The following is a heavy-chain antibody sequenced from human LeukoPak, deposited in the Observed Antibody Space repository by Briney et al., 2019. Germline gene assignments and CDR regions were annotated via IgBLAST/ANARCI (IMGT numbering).Heavy chain of an antibody. D-gene: IGHD1-26*01. V-gene: IGHV3-21*01. Sequence: GGSLRLSCAASEFTLRSYNMHWVRQAPGKGLEWVSYISTSSTYIYYADSVKGRFTISRDNAKNSLYLHMDSPRAEDTAVYYCARDASGSSIGLIDFWGQGTLVTVSS. CDR2: ISTSSTYI. CDR3: ARDASGSSIGLIDF. CDR1: EFTLRSYN. J-gene: IGHJ4*02.